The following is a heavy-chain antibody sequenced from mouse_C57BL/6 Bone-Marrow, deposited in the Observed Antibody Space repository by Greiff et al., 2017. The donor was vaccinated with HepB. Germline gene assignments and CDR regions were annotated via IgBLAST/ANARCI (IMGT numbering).Heavy chain of an antibody. CDR1: GYTFTDYE. Sequence: QVQLQQPGAELVRPGASVTLSCKASGYTFTDYEMHWVKQTPVHGLEWIGAIDPETGGTAYNQKFKGKAILTADKSSSTAYMELRSLTSEDSAVYYCTRWLGGSWFAYWGQGTLVTVSA. J-gene: IGHJ3*01. V-gene: IGHV1-15*01. CDR3: TRWLGGSWFAY. CDR2: IDPETGGT. D-gene: IGHD2-2*01.